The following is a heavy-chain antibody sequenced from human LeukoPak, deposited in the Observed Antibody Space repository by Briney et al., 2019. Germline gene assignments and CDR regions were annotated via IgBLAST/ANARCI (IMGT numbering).Heavy chain of an antibody. CDR2: ISSSSSYI. V-gene: IGHV3-21*01. J-gene: IGHJ4*02. CDR1: GFTFSSYS. D-gene: IGHD3-22*01. Sequence: GGSLRLSCAASGFTFSSYSMNWVRQAPGKGLEWVSSISSSSSYIYYADSVKGRFTISRDNAKNSLYLQMNSLRAEDTAVYYCAREVEYYDSSGSSPLFDYWGQGTLVTVSS. CDR3: AREVEYYDSSGSSPLFDY.